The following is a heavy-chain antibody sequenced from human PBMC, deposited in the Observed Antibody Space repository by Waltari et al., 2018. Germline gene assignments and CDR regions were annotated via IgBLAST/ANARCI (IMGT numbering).Heavy chain of an antibody. CDR3: ARETRHGDWFDP. V-gene: IGHV4-4*07. Sequence: QVQLHESGPGLVQPSETLSLACSVSGDSVVSNYWSWIRQSAGKGMEWIGRIYGGGTTNYNPALSGRVSMSVDMSKNQIFLKIMSVTAADTGVYYCARETRHGDWFDPWGQGTLVTVSS. J-gene: IGHJ5*02. CDR2: IYGGGTT. D-gene: IGHD3-16*01. CDR1: GDSVVSNY.